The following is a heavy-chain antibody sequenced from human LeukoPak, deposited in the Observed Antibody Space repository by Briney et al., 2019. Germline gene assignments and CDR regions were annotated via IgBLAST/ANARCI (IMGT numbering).Heavy chain of an antibody. Sequence: GGSLRLSCAASGFTFSRFGMNWVRQAPGKGLEWVSCISSSSSSSMYYADSAKGRFTISRDNGKNSLYLQMNSLRDEDTAVYYCAQKGGADYWGQGTLVTVSS. CDR3: AQKGGADY. CDR1: GFTFSRFG. J-gene: IGHJ4*02. V-gene: IGHV3-48*02. CDR2: ISSSSSSSM. D-gene: IGHD2-15*01.